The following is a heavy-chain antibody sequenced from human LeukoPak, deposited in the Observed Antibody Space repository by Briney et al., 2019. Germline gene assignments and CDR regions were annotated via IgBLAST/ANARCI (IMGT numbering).Heavy chain of an antibody. J-gene: IGHJ4*02. CDR1: GYTFTGYY. Sequence: ASLKVSCKPSGYTFTGYYMHWVRQAPGLGLEWMGWIKPNSGDTNYAQKFQGRVTMTRDTSISTAYMELSRLRSDDTAVYYCAREQDIGMVSALDYWGQGTLVTVSS. CDR2: IKPNSGDT. CDR3: AREQDIGMVSALDY. D-gene: IGHD5-18*01. V-gene: IGHV1-2*02.